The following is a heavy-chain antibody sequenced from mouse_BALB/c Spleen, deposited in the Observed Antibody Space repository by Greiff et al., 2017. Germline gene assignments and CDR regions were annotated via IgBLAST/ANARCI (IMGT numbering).Heavy chain of an antibody. CDR1: GFTFSSYG. Sequence: EVKLMESGGGLVQPGGSLKLSCAASGFTFSSYGMSWVRQTPDKRLELVATINSNGGSTYYPDSVKGRFTISRDNAKNTLYLQMSSLKSEDTAMYYCARDPVLRYQAGFAYWGQGTLVTVSA. J-gene: IGHJ3*01. CDR3: ARDPVLRYQAGFAY. V-gene: IGHV5-6-3*01. CDR2: INSNGGST. D-gene: IGHD1-1*01.